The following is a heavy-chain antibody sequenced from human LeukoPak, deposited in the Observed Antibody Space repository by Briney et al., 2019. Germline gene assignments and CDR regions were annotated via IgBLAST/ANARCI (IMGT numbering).Heavy chain of an antibody. V-gene: IGHV4-30-2*06. D-gene: IGHD2/OR15-2a*01. CDR2: INHIGSA. Sequence: SQTLSLTCVVSGGSVSSGGYYWTWIRQSPGKGLEWIGEINHIGSANYNPSLKSRVTLSVDTSKNQFSLNLTSLTAADTAVYYCAKSANIDFFLSWGFYDSWGQGTQVTVSS. J-gene: IGHJ4*02. CDR1: GGSVSSGGYY. CDR3: AKSANIDFFLSWGFYDS.